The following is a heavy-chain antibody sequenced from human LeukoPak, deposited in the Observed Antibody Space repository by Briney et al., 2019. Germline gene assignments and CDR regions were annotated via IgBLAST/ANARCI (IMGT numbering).Heavy chain of an antibody. Sequence: PSETLSLTCTVSGYSISSGYYWGWIRQPPGKGLEWIGSVYRSGSTYYNPSLKSRVTISVDTSKNQFSLKLSSVTAADTAVYYCARPAFTYYYGSGRGWFDPWGQGTLVTVSS. D-gene: IGHD3-10*01. CDR2: VYRSGST. CDR1: GYSISSGYY. CDR3: ARPAFTYYYGSGRGWFDP. J-gene: IGHJ5*02. V-gene: IGHV4-38-2*02.